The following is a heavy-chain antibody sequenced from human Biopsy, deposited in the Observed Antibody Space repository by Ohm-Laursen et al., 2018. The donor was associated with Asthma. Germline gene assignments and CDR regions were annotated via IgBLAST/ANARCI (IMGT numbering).Heavy chain of an antibody. CDR3: AREATSGEVPFGYFYALDV. CDR1: GFTFSNYG. J-gene: IGHJ6*04. V-gene: IGHV3-30*03. CDR2: ISFDGSNK. D-gene: IGHD2-2*01. Sequence: SLRLSCTASGFTFSNYGMHWVRQAPGKGLDWVAVISFDGSNKNYTDSVKGRFTISRDNSRNTLHLEMNSLRAEDTAVYYCAREATSGEVPFGYFYALDVWGEGTTVTVSS.